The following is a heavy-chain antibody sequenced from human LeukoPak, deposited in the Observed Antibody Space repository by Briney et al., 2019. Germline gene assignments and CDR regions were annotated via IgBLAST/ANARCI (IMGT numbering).Heavy chain of an antibody. CDR2: IYPGDFDT. J-gene: IGHJ4*02. CDR1: GYSFTSYW. V-gene: IGHV5-51*01. CDR3: ARSSNYDSSGYVGDY. D-gene: IGHD3-22*01. Sequence: GESLKISCKGSGYSFTSYWIGWVRQMPGKGLEWMGIIYPGDFDTRYSPSFQGQVTISADKSISTAYLQWSSLKASDTAMYYCARSSNYDSSGYVGDYWGQGTLVTVSS.